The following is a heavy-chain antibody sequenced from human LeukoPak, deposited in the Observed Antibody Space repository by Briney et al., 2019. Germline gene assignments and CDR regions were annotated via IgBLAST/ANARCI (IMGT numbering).Heavy chain of an antibody. CDR3: ARAGSSRPFDY. D-gene: IGHD6-13*01. J-gene: IGHJ4*02. V-gene: IGHV4-61*01. CDR2: IYYSGST. CDR1: GDSGASSGSYW. Sequence: MSSETLSLTCDVSGDSGASSGSYWSGWFRQPPGKGLEWIGYIYYSGSTNYNPSLKSRVTISVDTSKNQFSLKLSSVTAADTAVYYCARAGSSRPFDYWGQGTLVTVSS.